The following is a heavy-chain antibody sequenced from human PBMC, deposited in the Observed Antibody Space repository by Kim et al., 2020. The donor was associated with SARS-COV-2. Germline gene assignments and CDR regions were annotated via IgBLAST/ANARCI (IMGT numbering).Heavy chain of an antibody. V-gene: IGHV3-9*02. D-gene: IGHD3-10*01. CDR3: THDLLPGGADY. CDR2: LFLESERT. J-gene: IGHJ4*02. CDR1: GLTSERHA. Sequence: GGSLRLSCAVSGLTSERHAVHWVRQAPGKGLEWVSGLFLESERTGYADSVKGRFTMSRDKAKNSLYLQMNSLRAEDTAVYYCTHDLLPGGADYWGQGTLV.